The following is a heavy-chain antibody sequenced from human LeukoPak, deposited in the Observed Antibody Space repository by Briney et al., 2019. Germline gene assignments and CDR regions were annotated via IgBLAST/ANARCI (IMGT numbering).Heavy chain of an antibody. CDR3: ATGNWRNYFDY. Sequence: PGGSLRLSCAASGFTFSSYSMNWVRQAPGKGLEWVSSISGSDDSTYYADSVKGRFAISRDNSKNTLFLQMNSLRDEDTAVYYCATGNWRNYFDYWGQGTLVTVSS. D-gene: IGHD3-3*01. J-gene: IGHJ4*02. CDR1: GFTFSSYS. V-gene: IGHV3-23*01. CDR2: ISGSDDST.